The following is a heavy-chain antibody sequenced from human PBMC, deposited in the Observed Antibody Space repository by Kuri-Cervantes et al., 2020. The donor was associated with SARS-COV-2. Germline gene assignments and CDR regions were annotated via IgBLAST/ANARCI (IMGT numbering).Heavy chain of an antibody. D-gene: IGHD2-2*01. CDR2: MNPNSGDT. CDR1: GYTFTNYE. Sequence: ASVKVSCKASGYTFTNYEINWVRQATGQGLEWMGWMNPNSGDTDYAQKFQGRVILTRNTSTTTAYMELRGLKSEDTAVYYCARASVVPAAYPTFDYWGQGTLVTVSS. V-gene: IGHV1-8*03. CDR3: ARASVVPAAYPTFDY. J-gene: IGHJ4*02.